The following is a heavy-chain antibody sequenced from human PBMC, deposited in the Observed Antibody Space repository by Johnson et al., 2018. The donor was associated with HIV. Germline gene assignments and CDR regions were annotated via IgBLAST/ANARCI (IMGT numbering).Heavy chain of an antibody. J-gene: IGHJ3*02. D-gene: IGHD2-21*01. V-gene: IGHV3-66*01. CDR1: GFNVSSNY. Sequence: VQLVESGGGLVQPGGSLRLSCAASGFNVSSNYMSWVRQAPGKGLEWVSVIHSGGSTYYADSVEGRFTISRDNSKNTVLLQMNSLRVEDTAVYYCARGGHCGGDCAGAKQALDIWGQGTRVTVSS. CDR2: IHSGGST. CDR3: ARGGHCGGDCAGAKQALDI.